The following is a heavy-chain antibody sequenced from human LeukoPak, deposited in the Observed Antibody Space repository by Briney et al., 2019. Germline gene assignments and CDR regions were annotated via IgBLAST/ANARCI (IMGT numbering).Heavy chain of an antibody. CDR3: ARGTNSRVKHYYFDY. V-gene: IGHV1-2*02. CDR1: GYTFTGYY. D-gene: IGHD6-13*01. Sequence: ASVKVSCKASGYTFTGYYMHWVRQAPGQGLEWMGWINPNSGGTNYAQKFQGRVTMTRDTSISTAYMELSRLRSDDTAVYYCARGTNSRVKHYYFDYWGQGTLVTVSS. J-gene: IGHJ4*02. CDR2: INPNSGGT.